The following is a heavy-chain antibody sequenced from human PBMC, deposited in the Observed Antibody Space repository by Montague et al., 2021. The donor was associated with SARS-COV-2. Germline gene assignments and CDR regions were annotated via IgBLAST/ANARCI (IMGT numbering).Heavy chain of an antibody. CDR2: ISTSGSS. Sequence: TLSLTCSVSGASISSANDYWTWIRQPAGKGLEWIGHISTSGSSSYNPSLKSRVTIILDTSKQQFSLKLRSVIAADTAVHYCARLLPDGTVVATDIPFDSWGQGTLVTVSS. CDR1: GASISSANDY. CDR3: ARLLPDGTVVATDIPFDS. D-gene: IGHD2-21*02. V-gene: IGHV4-61*09. J-gene: IGHJ4*02.